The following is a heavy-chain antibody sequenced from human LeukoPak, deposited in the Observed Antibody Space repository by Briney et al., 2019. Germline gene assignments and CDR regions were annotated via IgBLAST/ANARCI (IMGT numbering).Heavy chain of an antibody. CDR2: IRYTGAT. CDR3: ARLHALGAEEFDP. CDR1: GGSISGHY. Sequence: SETLSLTCTVSGGSISGHYWSWIRQSPGKGLEWIGYIRYTGATNYNPYLQSRITISVDMPKNQFSLRLNSVTAAGTAVYYCARLHALGAEEFDPWGQGTLVTVSS. J-gene: IGHJ5*02. V-gene: IGHV4-59*11. D-gene: IGHD3-16*01.